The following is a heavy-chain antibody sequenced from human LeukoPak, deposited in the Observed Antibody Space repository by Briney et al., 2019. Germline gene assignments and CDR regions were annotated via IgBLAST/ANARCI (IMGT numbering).Heavy chain of an antibody. CDR3: AELGITMIGGV. Sequence: GGSLRLSCAASGFTFSSYEMNWVRQAPGKGLEWVSYISSSGSTIYYADSVKGRFTISRDNAKNSLYLQMNSLRAEDTAAHYCAELGITMIGGVWGKGTTVTISS. D-gene: IGHD3-10*02. CDR1: GFTFSSYE. V-gene: IGHV3-48*03. CDR2: ISSSGSTI. J-gene: IGHJ6*04.